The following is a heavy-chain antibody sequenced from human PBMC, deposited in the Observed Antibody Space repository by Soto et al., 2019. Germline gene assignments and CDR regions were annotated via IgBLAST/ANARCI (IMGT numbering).Heavy chain of an antibody. J-gene: IGHJ4*02. V-gene: IGHV4-31*03. CDR1: GGSISSGGYY. CDR3: ARDGTYTVTPGFLFAY. CDR2: IYYSGST. Sequence: QVQLQESGPGLVKPSQTLSLTCTVSGGSISSGGYYWSWIRQHPGKGLEWIGYIYYSGSTYYNPSLKSRVTISVDTSKNQFSLKLSSVTAADTAVYYCARDGTYTVTPGFLFAYWGQGTLVTVSS. D-gene: IGHD4-17*01.